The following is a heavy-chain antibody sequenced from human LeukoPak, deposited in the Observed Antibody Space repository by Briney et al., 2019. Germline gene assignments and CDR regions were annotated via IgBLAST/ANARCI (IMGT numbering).Heavy chain of an antibody. J-gene: IGHJ4*02. Sequence: GGSLRLSCAASGFTFSSYEMNWVCQAPGKGLEWISYISSSNTIYYADSVKGRFTISRDNANNSLYLQMNSLRAEDTAVYYCARDHYYGSGSFDYWGQGTLVTVSS. D-gene: IGHD3-10*01. CDR1: GFTFSSYE. V-gene: IGHV3-48*03. CDR2: ISSSNTI. CDR3: ARDHYYGSGSFDY.